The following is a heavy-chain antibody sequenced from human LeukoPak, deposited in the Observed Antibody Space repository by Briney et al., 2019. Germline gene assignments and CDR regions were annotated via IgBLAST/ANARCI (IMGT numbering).Heavy chain of an antibody. CDR1: GYTFTSYG. CDR3: ARGRPHRRHYGDYGGY. CDR2: ISAYNGNT. V-gene: IGHV1-18*01. J-gene: IGHJ4*02. D-gene: IGHD4-17*01. Sequence: GASVKVSCKASGYTFTSYGISWVRQAPGQGLEWMGWISAYNGNTNYAQKLQGRVTMTRNTSISTAYMELSSLRSEDTAVYYCARGRPHRRHYGDYGGYWGQGTLVTVSS.